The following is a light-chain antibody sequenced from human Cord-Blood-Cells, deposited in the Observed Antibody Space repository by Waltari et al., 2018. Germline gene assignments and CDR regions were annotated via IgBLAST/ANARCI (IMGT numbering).Light chain of an antibody. CDR1: SSDVGGYHY. V-gene: IGLV2-14*01. J-gene: IGLJ2*01. CDR2: EVS. CDR3: SSYTSSSTLDVV. Sequence: QSALTQPASVSGSPGQSLTISCTGTSSDVGGYHYVSWYQQHPGKAPKLMIYEVSNRPSGVSNRFSGSKSGNTASLTISGLQAEDEADYYCSSYTSSSTLDVVFGGGTKLTVL.